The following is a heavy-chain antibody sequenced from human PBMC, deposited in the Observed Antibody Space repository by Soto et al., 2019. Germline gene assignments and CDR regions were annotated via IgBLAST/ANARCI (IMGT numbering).Heavy chain of an antibody. D-gene: IGHD2-8*01. V-gene: IGHV3-53*01. J-gene: IGHJ3*02. Sequence: DVQLVESGGGLIQPGGSLRLSCVASGLTVSGKKYMAWVRQAPGKGPEWVSGVYDLDGTYYADSVRGRFTTSIDSSRTTVYPQMREPRPEDTTLYFCATWRLIEHAYDNWGQGTLVTVSS. CDR1: GLTVSGKKY. CDR2: VYDLDGT. CDR3: ATWRLIEHAYDN.